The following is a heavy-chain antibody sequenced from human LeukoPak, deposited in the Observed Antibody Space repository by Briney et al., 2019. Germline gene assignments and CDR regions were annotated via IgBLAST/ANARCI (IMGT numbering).Heavy chain of an antibody. Sequence: GESLRLSCAASGFTFSSYAMSWVRQAPGKGLEWVSGISTSGGSSSYADSVKGRFTISRENPRNTLYMQMNSLRAEDTALYYCAIMHPYYDGSGYWVQWGQGTLVTVSS. CDR2: ISTSGGSS. CDR1: GFTFSSYA. J-gene: IGHJ4*02. CDR3: AIMHPYYDGSGYWVQ. D-gene: IGHD3-22*01. V-gene: IGHV3-23*01.